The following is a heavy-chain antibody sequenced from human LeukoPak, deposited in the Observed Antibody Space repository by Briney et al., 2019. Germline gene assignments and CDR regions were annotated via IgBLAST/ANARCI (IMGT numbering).Heavy chain of an antibody. D-gene: IGHD2-15*01. CDR2: IYYSGST. Sequence: PSETLSLTCTVSGGSISSSSYYWGWIRQPPGKGLEWIGSIYYSGSTYYNPSLKSRVTISVDTSKNQFSLKLSSVTAADTAVYYCARLEGHSFWWFDPWGQGTLVTVSS. J-gene: IGHJ5*02. V-gene: IGHV4-39*01. CDR3: ARLEGHSFWWFDP. CDR1: GGSISSSSYY.